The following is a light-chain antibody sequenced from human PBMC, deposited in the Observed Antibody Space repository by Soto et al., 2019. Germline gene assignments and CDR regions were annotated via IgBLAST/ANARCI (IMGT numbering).Light chain of an antibody. CDR3: HQRQYWPPIT. CDR1: LSVSVY. Sequence: EIVMPQSPATLSVSPGERATLSCRTSLSVSVYLDWYQQNPGQAPRLLISDASNRATGIPARFSGSGSGTDFTLTISSLEPEDFAVYYCHQRQYWPPITFGQGTRLEIK. J-gene: IGKJ5*01. CDR2: DAS. V-gene: IGKV3-11*01.